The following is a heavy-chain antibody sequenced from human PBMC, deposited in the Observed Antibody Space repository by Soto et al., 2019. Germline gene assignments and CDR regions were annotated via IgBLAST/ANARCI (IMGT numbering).Heavy chain of an antibody. CDR2: INPAGTIT. Sequence: MQMVESGGGSVQPGGSLRLSCAASGFPFSHYWMHWVRQTPGKGLVWVSRINPAGTITNYADSVEGRFTISRDNADSALFLQMNSLSAEDTAIYYCTSDTFGLRDTWGQGTLVIVSS. D-gene: IGHD3-16*01. CDR3: TSDTFGLRDT. J-gene: IGHJ5*02. V-gene: IGHV3-74*01. CDR1: GFPFSHYW.